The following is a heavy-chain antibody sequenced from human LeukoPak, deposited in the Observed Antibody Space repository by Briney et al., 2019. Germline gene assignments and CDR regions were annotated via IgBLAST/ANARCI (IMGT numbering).Heavy chain of an antibody. Sequence: GGSLRLSCTASGFTFGDYAMSWVRQAPGKGLEWVGFIRSKAYGGTTEYAASVKGRFTISRDDSKSIAYLQMNSLKTEDTAVYYCGSYCGGDCYPWDFDYWGQGTLVTVSS. D-gene: IGHD2-21*02. V-gene: IGHV3-49*04. CDR1: GFTFGDYA. CDR3: GSYCGGDCYPWDFDY. CDR2: IRSKAYGGTT. J-gene: IGHJ4*02.